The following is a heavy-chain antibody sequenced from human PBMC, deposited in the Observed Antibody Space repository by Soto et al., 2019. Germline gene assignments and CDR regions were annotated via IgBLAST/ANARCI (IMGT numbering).Heavy chain of an antibody. J-gene: IGHJ4*02. CDR1: GDSLSTVYW. V-gene: IGHV4-4*02. D-gene: IGHD3-16*02. Sequence: QVQLQESGPGLVKPSGTLSLTCIVSGDSLSTVYWWSWVRQSPGKVLEWIGELHHSGITNYIQSLKYRITMTLDESDTRVALALTSGAAADTAVDYYERGISYRWVYWVQGALITVST. CDR3: ERGISYRWVY. CDR2: LHHSGIT.